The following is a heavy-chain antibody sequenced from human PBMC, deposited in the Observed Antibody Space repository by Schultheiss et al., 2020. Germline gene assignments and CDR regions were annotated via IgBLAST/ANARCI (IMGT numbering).Heavy chain of an antibody. CDR3: ARVMGLGYCSSTSCYRIYDAFDI. CDR2: IYYSGST. V-gene: IGHV4-39*07. J-gene: IGHJ3*02. D-gene: IGHD2-2*01. Sequence: SATLSLTCTVSGGSISSSSYYWGWIRQPPGKGLEWIGSIYYSGSTYYNPSLKSRVTISVDTSKNQFSLKLSSVTAADTAVYYCARVMGLGYCSSTSCYRIYDAFDIWGQGTMVTVS. CDR1: GGSISSSSYY.